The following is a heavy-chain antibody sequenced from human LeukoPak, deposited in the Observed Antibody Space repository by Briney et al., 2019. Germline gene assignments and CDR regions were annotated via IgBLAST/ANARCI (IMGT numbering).Heavy chain of an antibody. CDR3: ARGGHCSTTSCYLDY. V-gene: IGHV1-46*02. CDR2: INPSGGST. D-gene: IGHD1-1*01. J-gene: IGHJ4*02. CDR1: GFPLNTYY. Sequence: ASVKVSCKASGFPLNTYYIHWVRQAPGQGLEWMGIINPSGGSTTYAQKFQGRVTLTRDMSTNTLDMEMSSLRSEDTAVYFCARGGHCSTTSCYLDYWGQGTLVSVS.